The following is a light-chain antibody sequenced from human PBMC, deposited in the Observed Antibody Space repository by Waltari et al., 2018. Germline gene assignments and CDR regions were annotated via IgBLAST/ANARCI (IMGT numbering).Light chain of an antibody. CDR2: SNN. J-gene: IGLJ3*02. CDR1: TSNIGTNI. Sequence: QSVLTQPPSASGTPGQRVTFSCSGSTSNIGTNIVSWYRQFPGTAPKLLLHSNNQRPSGVPDRFSGSKSGTSASLAISGLQSEDEAFYYCATWDDSLNGPVFGGGTKLNV. V-gene: IGLV1-44*01. CDR3: ATWDDSLNGPV.